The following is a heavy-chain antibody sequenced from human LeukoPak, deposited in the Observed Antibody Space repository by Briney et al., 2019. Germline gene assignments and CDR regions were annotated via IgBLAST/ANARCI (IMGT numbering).Heavy chain of an antibody. Sequence: PSETLSLTCSVSGGSISSSGYYWGWIRQPPGKGPEWFGSIFHSGSTYYKPSLKSRVTISVDTSKSQFSLKVSSVTAADTAVYYCARGRGQLVRPYFDFWGQGTLVTVSS. CDR1: GGSISSSGYY. CDR2: IFHSGST. D-gene: IGHD6-6*01. CDR3: ARGRGQLVRPYFDF. J-gene: IGHJ4*02. V-gene: IGHV4-39*01.